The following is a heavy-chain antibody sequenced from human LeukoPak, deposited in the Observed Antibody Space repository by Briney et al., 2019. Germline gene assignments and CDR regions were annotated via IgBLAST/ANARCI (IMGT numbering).Heavy chain of an antibody. CDR3: ARVRIAGDYFDY. J-gene: IGHJ4*02. D-gene: IGHD1-14*01. V-gene: IGHV3-11*01. CDR1: GFTFSDYY. Sequence: GGSLRLSCAASGFTFSDYYMSWIRQAPGKGLEWVSYISSSGSSIYYADSVNGRFTSSRDNAKNSLYLQMNSLRAEDTAVYYCARVRIAGDYFDYWGQGTLVTVSS. CDR2: ISSSGSSI.